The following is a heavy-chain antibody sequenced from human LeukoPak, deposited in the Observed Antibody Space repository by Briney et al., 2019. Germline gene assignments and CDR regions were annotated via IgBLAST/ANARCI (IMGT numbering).Heavy chain of an antibody. Sequence: ASVKVSCKASGGTFSSYAISWVRQAPGQGLEWMGRIIPILGIANYAQKFQGRVTITADKSTSTAYMELSSLRSEDTAVYYCARGTVLEWSRDAFDIWGQGTMVTVSS. D-gene: IGHD3-3*01. V-gene: IGHV1-69*04. CDR3: ARGTVLEWSRDAFDI. CDR2: IIPILGIA. CDR1: GGTFSSYA. J-gene: IGHJ3*02.